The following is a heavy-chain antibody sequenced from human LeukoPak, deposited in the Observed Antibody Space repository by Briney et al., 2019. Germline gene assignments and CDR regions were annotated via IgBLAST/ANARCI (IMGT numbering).Heavy chain of an antibody. CDR3: AKRAADDAFDI. CDR1: GFNFSTYW. Sequence: PGGSLRLSCAASGFNFSTYWMTWVRQVPGKGLEWVANIKEDGSEIYYVDAVKGRFTISRDNAKNSLYLQMNSLRAEDMALYYCAKRAADDAFDIWGQGTMVTVSS. CDR2: IKEDGSEI. V-gene: IGHV3-7*03. D-gene: IGHD6-13*01. J-gene: IGHJ3*02.